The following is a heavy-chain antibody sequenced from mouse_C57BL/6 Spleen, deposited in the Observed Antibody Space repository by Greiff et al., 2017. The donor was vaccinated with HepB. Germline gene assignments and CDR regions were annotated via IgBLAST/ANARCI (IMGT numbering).Heavy chain of an antibody. J-gene: IGHJ2*01. D-gene: IGHD1-1*01. CDR1: GYAFTNYL. V-gene: IGHV1-54*01. Sequence: VQLQQSGAELVRPGTSVKVSCKASGYAFTNYLIEWVKQRPGQGLEWIGVINPGSGGTNYNEKFKGKATLTADKSSSTAYMQLSSLTSEDSAVYCCAREGITTVVESYVDYWGQGTTLTVSS. CDR3: AREGITTVVESYVDY. CDR2: INPGSGGT.